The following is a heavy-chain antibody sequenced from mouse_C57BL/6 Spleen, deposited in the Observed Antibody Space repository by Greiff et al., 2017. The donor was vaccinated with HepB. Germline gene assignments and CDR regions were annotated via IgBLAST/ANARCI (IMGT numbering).Heavy chain of an antibody. CDR3: ASAYYYAMDY. J-gene: IGHJ4*01. CDR2: ISSGSSTI. CDR1: GFTFSDYG. V-gene: IGHV5-17*01. Sequence: EVQRVESGGGLVKPGGSLKLSCAASGFTFSDYGMHWVRQAPEKGLEWVAYISSGSSTIYYADTVKGRFTISRDNAKNTLFLQMTSRRSEDTAMYYCASAYYYAMDYWGQGTSVTVSS.